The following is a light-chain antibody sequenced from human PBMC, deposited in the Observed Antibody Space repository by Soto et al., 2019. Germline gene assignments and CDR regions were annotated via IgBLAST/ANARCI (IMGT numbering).Light chain of an antibody. Sequence: AIQMTQSPSSLSASVGDRVTSTCRASQGIRNDLGWYQQKPGKAPKLLIDAATSLQSGVPSRFSGSGSGTDFTLTISSLQPEDFATYYCLQYYNYPFTFGPGTKVDIK. CDR1: QGIRND. CDR3: LQYYNYPFT. J-gene: IGKJ3*01. V-gene: IGKV1-6*01. CDR2: AAT.